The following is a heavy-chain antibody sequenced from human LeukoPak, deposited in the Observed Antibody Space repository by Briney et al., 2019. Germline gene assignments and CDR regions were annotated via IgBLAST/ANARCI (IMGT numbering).Heavy chain of an antibody. CDR2: ISGNSDNT. D-gene: IGHD3-3*01. J-gene: IGHJ4*02. Sequence: GGSLTLSCVGSGFTFSTFWMAWVRQAPGKGLEWVSAISGNSDNTYYADSVKGRFTISRDNSKNTLYLQMSSLRAEDTAVFYCAKGWETSGYYNGFDCWGQGTLVTVSS. CDR1: GFTFSTFW. CDR3: AKGWETSGYYNGFDC. V-gene: IGHV3-23*01.